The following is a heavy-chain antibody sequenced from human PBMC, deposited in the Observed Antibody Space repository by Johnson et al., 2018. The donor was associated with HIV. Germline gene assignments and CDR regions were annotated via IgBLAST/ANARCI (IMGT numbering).Heavy chain of an antibody. V-gene: IGHV3-66*01. J-gene: IGHJ3*02. D-gene: IGHD6-13*01. CDR3: ARDSSSWRPSGAFDI. CDR2: IYRGGAT. Sequence: VQLVESGGGLVQPGGSLRLSCAASGFSVSASYMSWLRQAPGKALEWVSVIYRGGATYYAASVQGRFTISRDNSKNTLYLQMNSLRAEDTAVYYCARDSSSWRPSGAFDIWGQGTMVTVSS. CDR1: GFSVSASY.